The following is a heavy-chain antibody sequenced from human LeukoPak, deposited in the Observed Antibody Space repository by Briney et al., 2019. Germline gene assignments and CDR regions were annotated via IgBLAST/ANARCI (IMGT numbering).Heavy chain of an antibody. V-gene: IGHV4-59*08. CDR1: GGSISSYF. J-gene: IGHJ4*02. Sequence: SETLSLTCTVSGGSISSYFWSWIRQPPGKGLEWIGYIYYSGSTNYNPSLESRVTVSVDTSKNQFSLKLSSVTAADTAVYYCARHRTSFFDFWGQGTLVTVSS. CDR2: IYYSGST. CDR3: ARHRTSFFDF. D-gene: IGHD3-16*01.